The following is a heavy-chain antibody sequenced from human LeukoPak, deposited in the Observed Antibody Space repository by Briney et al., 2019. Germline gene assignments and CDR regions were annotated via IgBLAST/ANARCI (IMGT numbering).Heavy chain of an antibody. D-gene: IGHD6-13*01. CDR3: ASGIAAAGTAMIYFDY. V-gene: IGHV4-39*01. CDR2: IYYSGST. CDR1: GGSISRSSYY. Sequence: SETLSLTCTVSGGSISRSSYYWGWIRQPPGKGLEWIGSIYYSGSTYYNPSLKSRVTISVDTSKNQFSLKLSSVTAADTAVYYCASGIAAAGTAMIYFDYWGQGTLVTVSS. J-gene: IGHJ4*02.